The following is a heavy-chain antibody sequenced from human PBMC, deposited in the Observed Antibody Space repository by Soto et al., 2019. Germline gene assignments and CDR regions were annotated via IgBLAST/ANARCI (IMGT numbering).Heavy chain of an antibody. CDR2: LWYDGTTK. D-gene: IGHD7-27*01. CDR3: AREENWGGAYEFDA. Sequence: QVHLVESGGGVVQPGRSLRLSCAASGFSLSSYAMHWVRQAPGKRLEWVAVLWYDGTTKHYADSVRGRFTNSRVHSKNTVYMQMNRLRAEDTAGYHWAREENWGGAYEFDAWGQGTLVTVAS. CDR1: GFSLSSYA. V-gene: IGHV3-33*01. J-gene: IGHJ4*02.